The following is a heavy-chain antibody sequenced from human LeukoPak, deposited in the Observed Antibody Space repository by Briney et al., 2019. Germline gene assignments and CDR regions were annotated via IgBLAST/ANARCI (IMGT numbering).Heavy chain of an antibody. CDR2: ITTSGTTI. CDR3: ARDSLFLLFGGHDY. V-gene: IGHV3-48*04. Sequence: GGSLRLSCAASGFTFRTYSMNWVRQAPGKGLEWVSYITTSGTTIYYADSVKGRFTISRDNAKNSLYLQMNSLRAEDTAVYYCARDSLFLLFGGHDYWGQGTLVTVSS. D-gene: IGHD3-16*01. CDR1: GFTFRTYS. J-gene: IGHJ4*02.